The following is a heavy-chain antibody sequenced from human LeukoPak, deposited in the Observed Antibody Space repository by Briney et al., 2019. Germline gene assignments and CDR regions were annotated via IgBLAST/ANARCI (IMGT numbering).Heavy chain of an antibody. J-gene: IGHJ1*01. Sequence: PSETLSLTCTVSGGSISSSSYYWGWIRQAPGKGWVGIGDVYYSGGTYASPSLECQVAISVHTSSNQFSLNLHSVTGADTAVYYCARRRYYDSTGYLDWGQGTLLTVSS. D-gene: IGHD3-22*01. CDR2: VYYSGGT. CDR3: ARRRYYDSTGYLD. CDR1: GGSISSSSYY. V-gene: IGHV4-39*01.